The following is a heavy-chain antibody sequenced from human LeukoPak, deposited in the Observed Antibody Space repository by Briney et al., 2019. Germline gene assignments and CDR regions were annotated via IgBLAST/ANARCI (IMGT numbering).Heavy chain of an antibody. V-gene: IGHV3-33*01. CDR2: IWYDGSNK. Sequence: GGSLRLSCAASGFTFSSYGMHWVRQAPGKGLEGVAVIWYDGSNKYYADSVKGRFTISRDNSKNTLYLQMNSLRAEDTAVYYCARGPYSGSYYPDYWGQGTLVTVSS. CDR3: ARGPYSGSYYPDY. CDR1: GFTFSSYG. D-gene: IGHD1-26*01. J-gene: IGHJ4*02.